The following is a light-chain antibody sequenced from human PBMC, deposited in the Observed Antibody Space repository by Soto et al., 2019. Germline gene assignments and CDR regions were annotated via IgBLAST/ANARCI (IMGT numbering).Light chain of an antibody. CDR3: SSYTSTSVVI. V-gene: IGLV2-14*01. CDR2: DVS. J-gene: IGLJ2*01. CDR1: SSDIGDYKY. Sequence: QSALTQPASVSGSPGQSITISCTGSSSDIGDYKYVSWYKQHPGKAPQLMIYDVSNRPSGVSNRFSGSKSGNTASLTISGLQAEDEADYYCSSYTSTSVVIFGGGTKVTVL.